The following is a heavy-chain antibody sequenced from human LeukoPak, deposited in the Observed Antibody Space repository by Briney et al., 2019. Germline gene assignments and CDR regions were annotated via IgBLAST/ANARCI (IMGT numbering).Heavy chain of an antibody. CDR1: GGSISSYY. CDR3: ARDLGYCSSTSCPEAFDI. V-gene: IGHV4-59*01. D-gene: IGHD2-2*01. J-gene: IGHJ3*02. Sequence: SETLSLTCTVSGGSISSYYWSWTRQPPGKGLEWIGYIYYSGSTNYNPSLKSRVTISVDTSKNQFSLKLSSVTAADTAVYSCARDLGYCSSTSCPEAFDIWGQGTMVTVSS. CDR2: IYYSGST.